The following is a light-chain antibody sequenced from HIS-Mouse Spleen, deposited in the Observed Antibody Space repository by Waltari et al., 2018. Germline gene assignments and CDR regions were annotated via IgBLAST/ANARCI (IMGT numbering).Light chain of an antibody. J-gene: IGKJ4*01. V-gene: IGKV4-1*01. CDR2: WAS. Sequence: DIVMTQSPDPLAVSLGERATINCKASQSVLYSSNNKNYLAWYQQKPGQPPKLLIYWASTRESGVPDRFSGSGSGTDFTLTISSLQAEDVAVYYCQQYYSTPGTFGGGTKVEIK. CDR3: QQYYSTPGT. CDR1: QSVLYSSNNKNY.